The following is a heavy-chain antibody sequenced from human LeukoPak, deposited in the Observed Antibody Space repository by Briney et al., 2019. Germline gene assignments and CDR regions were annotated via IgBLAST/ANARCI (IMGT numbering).Heavy chain of an antibody. Sequence: QPGRSLSLSCAASGFSFSSYAFHWVRQAPGKGLEWGAVISYDGTNQYYADSVKGRFTISRDNSKNTLYLQMNSLRAEDTSVYYCARDSRLSRWRGTSDYWGQGTLVTVSS. D-gene: IGHD3-16*01. J-gene: IGHJ4*02. CDR3: ARDSRLSRWRGTSDY. CDR1: GFSFSSYA. V-gene: IGHV3-30-3*01. CDR2: ISYDGTNQ.